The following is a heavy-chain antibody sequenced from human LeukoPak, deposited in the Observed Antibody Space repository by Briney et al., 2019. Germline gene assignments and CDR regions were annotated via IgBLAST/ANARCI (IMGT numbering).Heavy chain of an antibody. CDR1: GGSFSGYY. CDR2: IYYSGST. V-gene: IGHV4-59*01. J-gene: IGHJ2*01. CDR3: ARDRGGSISPDTARYWYFDL. Sequence: SETLSLTCAVYGGSFSGYYWSWIRQPPGKGLEWIGYIYYSGSTNYNPSLKSRVTISVDTSKNQFSLKLSSVTAADTAVYYCARDRGGSISPDTARYWYFDLWGRGTLVTVSS. D-gene: IGHD5-18*01.